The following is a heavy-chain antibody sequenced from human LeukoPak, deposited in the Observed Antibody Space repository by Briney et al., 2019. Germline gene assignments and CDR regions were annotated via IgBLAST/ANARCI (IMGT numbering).Heavy chain of an antibody. Sequence: PGGSLTLSCPASGFTFSSYAMCWARQAPGKGLEWVAIISSDGSNKYYSDSVKGRFTISKDNSKNTLYLQMNRLRADDTAVYSCARVYYSSGWSYWGYFDYWGQGTLVTVSS. CDR2: ISSDGSNK. V-gene: IGHV3-30*04. J-gene: IGHJ4*02. D-gene: IGHD6-19*01. CDR1: GFTFSSYA. CDR3: ARVYYSSGWSYWGYFDY.